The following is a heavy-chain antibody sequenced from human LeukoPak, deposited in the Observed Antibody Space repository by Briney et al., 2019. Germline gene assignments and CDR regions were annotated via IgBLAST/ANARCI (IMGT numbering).Heavy chain of an antibody. V-gene: IGHV4-39*01. CDR1: GGSISSSSYY. D-gene: IGHD6-13*01. J-gene: IGHJ5*02. CDR2: IYYSGST. CDR3: ARHVVPRVPKIAAAAQNWFDP. Sequence: PSETLSLTCTVSGGSISSSSYYWGWIRQPPGKGLEWIGSIYYSGSTYYNPSLKSRVTISVDTSKNQFSLKLSSVTAADTAVYYCARHVVPRVPKIAAAAQNWFDPWGQGTLVTVSS.